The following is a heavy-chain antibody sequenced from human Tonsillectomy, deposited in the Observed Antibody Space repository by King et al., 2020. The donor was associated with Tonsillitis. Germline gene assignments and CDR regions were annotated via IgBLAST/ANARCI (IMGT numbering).Heavy chain of an antibody. CDR1: GFTFSSYG. J-gene: IGHJ4*02. V-gene: IGHV3-30*02. CDR3: AKSNSGSSHPYFDY. CDR2: IRYDGSNK. Sequence: VQLVESGGGVVQPGGSLRLSCAASGFTFSSYGMHWVRQAPGKGLEWVAFIRYDGSNKYYADSVKGRFTISRDNSKNTLYLQMNSLRAEDTAVYYCAKSNSGSSHPYFDYWGQGTLVTVSS. D-gene: IGHD1-26*01.